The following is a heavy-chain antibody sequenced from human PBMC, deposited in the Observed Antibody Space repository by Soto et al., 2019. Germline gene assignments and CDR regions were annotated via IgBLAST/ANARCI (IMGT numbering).Heavy chain of an antibody. CDR1: VHSLTSYW. D-gene: IGHD5-18*01. V-gene: IGHV5-51*01. Sequence: SLNISCNGSVHSLTSYWIGWVRQMPGKGLEWMGIIYPGDSYTRYSPSFQGQVTISADKSISTAYLQWSSLKASDTAMYYCARLSIQLHQHYGMDVWGQGTTVTVSS. CDR3: ARLSIQLHQHYGMDV. J-gene: IGHJ6*02. CDR2: IYPGDSYT.